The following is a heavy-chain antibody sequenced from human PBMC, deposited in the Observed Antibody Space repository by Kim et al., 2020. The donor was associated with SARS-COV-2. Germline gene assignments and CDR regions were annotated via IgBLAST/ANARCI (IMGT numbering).Heavy chain of an antibody. J-gene: IGHJ4*02. V-gene: IGHV3-23*01. D-gene: IGHD2-15*01. CDR2: T. Sequence: TDYADSVKGRFTISRDNSKNTLYLQMNSLRADDTAVYYCAKGDSSYYYGDWGQGTLVTVSS. CDR3: AKGDSSYYYGD.